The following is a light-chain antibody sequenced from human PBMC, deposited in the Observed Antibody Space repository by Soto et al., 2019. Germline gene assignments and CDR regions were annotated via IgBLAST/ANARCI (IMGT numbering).Light chain of an antibody. Sequence: DIVLTKTPATLSFSPGERATLSCGASADVSSSYVAWYQQKSGLAPRLLIHDASSRATGIPDRFSGSKSGTDFTLTIRRLEPEDAGVYYCQQYGSSPITFGQGTRLEVK. J-gene: IGKJ5*01. V-gene: IGKV3D-20*01. CDR3: QQYGSSPIT. CDR1: ADVSSSY. CDR2: DAS.